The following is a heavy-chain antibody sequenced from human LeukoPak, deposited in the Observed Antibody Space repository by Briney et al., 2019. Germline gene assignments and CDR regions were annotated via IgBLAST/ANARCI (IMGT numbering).Heavy chain of an antibody. CDR3: ARDPPAVAANTYG. D-gene: IGHD6-6*01. J-gene: IGHJ4*02. CDR2: IYSGGST. V-gene: IGHV3-66*01. Sequence: GGSLRLSCAASGVTVGNNYMNWVRQAPGKGLEWVSLIYSGGSTHYADSVKGRFTISRDNSKNALYLQMNSLRVDDTAVYYCARDPPAVAANTYGWGQGTLVTVSS. CDR1: GVTVGNNY.